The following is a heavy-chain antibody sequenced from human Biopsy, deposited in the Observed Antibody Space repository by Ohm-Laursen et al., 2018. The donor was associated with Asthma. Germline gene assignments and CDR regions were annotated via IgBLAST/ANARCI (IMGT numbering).Heavy chain of an antibody. Sequence: TQTLTLTSSFSGFSLRTPGVGVGWIRQSPGKALEWLALIYWDDYNLFRPSLKRRLTTTKDPSKNQVVLTMTKMDPVDSGTYYCALSQDSGFDDHSPSWFDPWGQGTLVTVSS. CDR1: GFSLRTPGVG. J-gene: IGHJ5*02. D-gene: IGHD3-9*01. V-gene: IGHV2-5*02. CDR2: IYWDDYN. CDR3: ALSQDSGFDDHSPSWFDP.